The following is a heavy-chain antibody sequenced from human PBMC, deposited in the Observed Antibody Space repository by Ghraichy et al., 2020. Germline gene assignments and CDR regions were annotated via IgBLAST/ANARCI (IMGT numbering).Heavy chain of an antibody. CDR2: ISYDGSNK. Sequence: GGSLRLSCAASGFTFSRYAMHWVRQAPGKGLEWVAVISYDGSNKYYADSVKGRFTISRDNSKNTLYLQMNSLRAEDTAVYYCARDRMTTVTWFDQTVDYWGQGTLVTVSS. CDR3: ARDRMTTVTWFDQTVDY. D-gene: IGHD4-17*01. J-gene: IGHJ4*02. V-gene: IGHV3-30*04. CDR1: GFTFSRYA.